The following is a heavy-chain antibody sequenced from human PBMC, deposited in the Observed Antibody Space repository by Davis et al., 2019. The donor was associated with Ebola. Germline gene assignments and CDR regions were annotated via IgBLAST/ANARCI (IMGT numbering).Heavy chain of an antibody. V-gene: IGHV5-51*01. Sequence: KVSCKTSGHSLTDYWIGWVRQMPGKGLEWMGVISPDDSDIRYSPSFQGHVTISADRSIGTAYLQLSSLRASDSAMYYCATYPPGYPFDSWGQGTLVTVSS. CDR2: ISPDDSDI. CDR1: GHSLTDYW. J-gene: IGHJ4*02. CDR3: ATYPPGYPFDS. D-gene: IGHD5-18*01.